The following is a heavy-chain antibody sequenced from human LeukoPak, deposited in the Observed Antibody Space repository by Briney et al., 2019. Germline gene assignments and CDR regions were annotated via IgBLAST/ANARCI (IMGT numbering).Heavy chain of an antibody. Sequence: SETLSLTCTVSGGSISSYYWSWIRQPPGKGLEWIGYIYYSGSTNYNPSLKSRVTISVDTSKNQFSLKLSSVTAADTAVYYCARAPQAFYGAYYFDYWGQGTLVTVSS. J-gene: IGHJ4*02. CDR1: GGSISSYY. CDR3: ARAPQAFYGAYYFDY. D-gene: IGHD4-17*01. V-gene: IGHV4-59*01. CDR2: IYYSGST.